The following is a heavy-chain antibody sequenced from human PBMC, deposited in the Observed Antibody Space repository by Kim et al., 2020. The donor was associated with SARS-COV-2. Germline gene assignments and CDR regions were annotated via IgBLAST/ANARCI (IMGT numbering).Heavy chain of an antibody. V-gene: IGHV4-59*01. CDR2: IYYSGST. D-gene: IGHD4-17*01. Sequence: SETLSLTCTVSGGSISSYYWSWIRQPPGKGLEWIGYIYYSGSTNYNPSLKSRVTISVDTSKNQFSLKLSSVTAADTAVYYCARVLDYGDYVGWFDPWGQGTLVTVSS. CDR1: GGSISSYY. J-gene: IGHJ5*02. CDR3: ARVLDYGDYVGWFDP.